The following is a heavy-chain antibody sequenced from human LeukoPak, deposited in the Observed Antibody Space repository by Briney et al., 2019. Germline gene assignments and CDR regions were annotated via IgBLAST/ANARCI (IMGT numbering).Heavy chain of an antibody. CDR3: ARGPYGDYVGY. CDR1: GGSISSYY. V-gene: IGHV4-59*12. CDR2: IYYSGST. Sequence: SETLSLTCTVSGGSISSYYWSWIRQPPGKGLEWIGYIYYSGSTNYNPSLKSRVTVSVDTSKNQFSLKLSSVTAADTAVYYCARGPYGDYVGYWGQGTLVTVSS. D-gene: IGHD4-17*01. J-gene: IGHJ4*02.